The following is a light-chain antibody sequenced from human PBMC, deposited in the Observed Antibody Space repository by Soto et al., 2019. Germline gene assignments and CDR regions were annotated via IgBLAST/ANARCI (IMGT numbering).Light chain of an antibody. J-gene: IGLJ2*01. CDR2: DVS. CDR3: TSYTSSGTRL. Sequence: QSVLTQPASVSGSPGQSITISCTGSSSDVGGYNYVSWYQQHPGRVPRLMIYDVSNRPSGVSNRFSGSKSGNTASLTISGLQAEDEADYYCTSYTSSGTRLFGGGTKVTVL. CDR1: SSDVGGYNY. V-gene: IGLV2-14*01.